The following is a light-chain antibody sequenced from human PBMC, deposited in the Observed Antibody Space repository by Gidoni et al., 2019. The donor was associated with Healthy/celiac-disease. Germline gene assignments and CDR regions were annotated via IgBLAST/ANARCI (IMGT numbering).Light chain of an antibody. V-gene: IGKV3-20*01. CDR1: QSVSSSY. Sequence: DIVLPQSPGTLSLSPVERATLSCRASQSVSSSYLAWYQQKPGQAPRLLIYGASSRATGIPDRFSGSGSGTDFTLTISRLEPEDFAVYYCQQYGSSPAFGPGTKVDIK. J-gene: IGKJ3*01. CDR3: QQYGSSPA. CDR2: GAS.